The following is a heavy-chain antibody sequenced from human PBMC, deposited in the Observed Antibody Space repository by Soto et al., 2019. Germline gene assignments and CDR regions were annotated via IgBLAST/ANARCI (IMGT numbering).Heavy chain of an antibody. CDR1: GFTFSSYA. D-gene: IGHD1-7*01. CDR2: ISGSGGST. Sequence: GGSLRLSCAASGFTFSSYAMSWVRQAPGKGLEWVSAISGSGGSTYYADSVKGRFTISRDNSKNTLYLQMNSLRAEDTAVYYCAKGRLGGTRSTLEVDYWGQGTLVTVSS. J-gene: IGHJ4*02. V-gene: IGHV3-23*01. CDR3: AKGRLGGTRSTLEVDY.